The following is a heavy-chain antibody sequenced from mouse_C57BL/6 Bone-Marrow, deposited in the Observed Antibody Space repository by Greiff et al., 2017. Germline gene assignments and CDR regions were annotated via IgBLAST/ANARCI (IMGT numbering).Heavy chain of an antibody. CDR1: GYTFTSYW. CDR2: IDPSDSYT. CDR3: ARCLGDAMEG. V-gene: IGHV1-59*01. J-gene: IGHJ4*01. Sequence: QVQLQQSGAELVRPGTSVKLSCKASGYTFTSYWMHWVKQRPGQGLEWIGVIDPSDSYTNYNQKFKGKATLTVDTSSSTAYMQLSSLTSEDSAVYYCARCLGDAMEGWGTGTSVTVAT.